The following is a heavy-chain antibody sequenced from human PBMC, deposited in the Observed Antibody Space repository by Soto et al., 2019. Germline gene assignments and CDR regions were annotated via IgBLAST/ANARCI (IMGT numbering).Heavy chain of an antibody. CDR2: ISSSSSTI. D-gene: IGHD5-18*01. J-gene: IGHJ5*02. V-gene: IGHV3-48*02. CDR3: ARDWDTAMVNNWFDP. CDR1: GFNFSSYS. Sequence: GGSLRLSCAASGFNFSSYSMNWVRQAPGKGLEWVSYISSSSSTIYYADSVKGRFTISRDNAKNSLYLQMNSLRDEDTAVYYCARDWDTAMVNNWFDPWGQGTLVTVSS.